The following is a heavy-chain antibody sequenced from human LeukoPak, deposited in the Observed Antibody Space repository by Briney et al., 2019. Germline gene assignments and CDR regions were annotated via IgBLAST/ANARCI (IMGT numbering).Heavy chain of an antibody. CDR3: ARDASIAAAGTVGWFDP. Sequence: GGSLRLSCEASGFAFSSYSMNWVRQAPGKGLEWVSSISSSSSYIYYADSVKGRFTISRDNAKNSLYLQMNSLRAEDTAVYYCARDASIAAAGTVGWFDPWGQGTLVTVSS. CDR2: ISSSSSYI. D-gene: IGHD6-13*01. J-gene: IGHJ5*02. V-gene: IGHV3-21*01. CDR1: GFAFSSYS.